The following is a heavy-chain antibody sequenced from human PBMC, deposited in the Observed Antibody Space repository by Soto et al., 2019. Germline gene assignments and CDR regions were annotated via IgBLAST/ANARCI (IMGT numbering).Heavy chain of an antibody. CDR1: GFSLSNARMG. CDR2: IFSNDEK. J-gene: IGHJ6*03. CDR3: ARIGQLLVVPYMDV. V-gene: IGHV2-26*01. Sequence: QVTLKESGPALVKPTETLTLTCTVSGFSLSNARMGVSWIRQPPGKALEWLAHIFSNDEKSYSTSLKSRLTIPKEPSKSQVVLSMTNMGPVDTATYYCARIGQLLVVPYMDVWGKGTPVTVSS. D-gene: IGHD5-18*01.